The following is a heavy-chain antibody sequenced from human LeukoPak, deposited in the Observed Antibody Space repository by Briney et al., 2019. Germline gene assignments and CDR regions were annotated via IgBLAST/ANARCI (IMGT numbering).Heavy chain of an antibody. V-gene: IGHV3-23*01. CDR2: ISSSSTNP. D-gene: IGHD6-19*01. Sequence: GGSLRLSCPASGFTFRSYAMSWVRQAPGKRLEWVSAISSSSTNPYYADSVKGRFTISRDNSKNTLYLQMNSLKAEDTAVYYCAKPSSGYGSFDSWGQGTLVTVSS. CDR3: AKPSSGYGSFDS. CDR1: GFTFRSYA. J-gene: IGHJ4*02.